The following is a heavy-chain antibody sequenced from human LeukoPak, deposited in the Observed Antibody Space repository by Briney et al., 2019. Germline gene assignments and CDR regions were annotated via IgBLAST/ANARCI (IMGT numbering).Heavy chain of an antibody. Sequence: GASVKVSCKASGGTFSSYAISWVRQAPGQGLEWMGRIIPIFGTANYAQEFQGRVTITTDESTSTAYMELSSLRSEDTAVYYCARGYYDSSGYYYGAFDYWGQGTLVTVSS. CDR3: ARGYYDSSGYYYGAFDY. CDR1: GGTFSSYA. V-gene: IGHV1-69*05. J-gene: IGHJ4*02. CDR2: IIPIFGTA. D-gene: IGHD3-22*01.